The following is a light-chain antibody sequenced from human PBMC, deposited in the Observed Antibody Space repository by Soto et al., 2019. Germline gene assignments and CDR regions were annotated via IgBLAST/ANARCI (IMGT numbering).Light chain of an antibody. CDR2: DAS. Sequence: IQLTQSPSSLSASVGDRVTLTCRASLGISSYLAWYQQKPGKAPKVLIYDASTLQSGVPSRFSGGGSGTDFTLTICSLQPEDFATYYCQQLNSYPLTFGGGTKVDIK. V-gene: IGKV1-9*01. J-gene: IGKJ4*01. CDR1: LGISSY. CDR3: QQLNSYPLT.